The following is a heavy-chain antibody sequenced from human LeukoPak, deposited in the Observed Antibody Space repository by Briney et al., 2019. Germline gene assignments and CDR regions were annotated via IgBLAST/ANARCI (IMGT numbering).Heavy chain of an antibody. Sequence: GGSLRLSCAASGFTFGDYAMSWFRQAPGKGLEWVGFIRSKAYGGTTEYAASVKGRFTISRDDSKSIAYLQMNSLKTEDTAVYYCARYGSGSYYRSSSTDWGQGSLVTVCS. CDR3: ARYGSGSYYRSSSTD. J-gene: IGHJ4*02. V-gene: IGHV3-49*03. CDR2: IRSKAYGGTT. D-gene: IGHD3-10*01. CDR1: GFTFGDYA.